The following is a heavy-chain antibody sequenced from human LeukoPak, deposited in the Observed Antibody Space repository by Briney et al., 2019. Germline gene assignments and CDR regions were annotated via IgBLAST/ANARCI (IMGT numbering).Heavy chain of an antibody. CDR2: IIPIFGTA. Sequence: SVKVSCKASGGTFSSYAISWVRQAPGQGLEWMGGIIPIFGTANYAQKFQGRVTITTDESTSTAYMELSSLRSEDTAVYYCARGPPTYDFWSGYPFDYWGQGTLVTVSS. D-gene: IGHD3-3*01. CDR3: ARGPPTYDFWSGYPFDY. V-gene: IGHV1-69*05. J-gene: IGHJ4*02. CDR1: GGTFSSYA.